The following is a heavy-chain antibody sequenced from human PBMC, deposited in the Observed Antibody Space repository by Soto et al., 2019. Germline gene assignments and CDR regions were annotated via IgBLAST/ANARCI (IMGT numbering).Heavy chain of an antibody. CDR1: GASISSRDYY. Sequence: SETLSLTCSVSGASISSRDYYWGWIRQTPGKGLEWIGNINYNGVTYYNPSLKSRVTVSKDTSKNQFSLKVASVTAADTAIYYCGRVMIGTSRHTDSDYWGQGTQVTVSS. D-gene: IGHD2-2*01. CDR2: INYNGVT. V-gene: IGHV4-39*01. CDR3: GRVMIGTSRHTDSDY. J-gene: IGHJ4*02.